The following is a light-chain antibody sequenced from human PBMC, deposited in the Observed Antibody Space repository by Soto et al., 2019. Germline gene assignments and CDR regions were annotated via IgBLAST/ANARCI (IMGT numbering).Light chain of an antibody. CDR1: RGISSW. CDR3: QQANSVPLT. CDR2: DAS. Sequence: DIQMTQSPSSVPASVGDRVTITCRASRGISSWLAWYQQKPGKAPKLLIYDASSLQSGVPSRFSGSGSGTEFTLTISSLQPEDSATYYCQQANSVPLTFGGGTKVEIK. J-gene: IGKJ4*01. V-gene: IGKV1-12*01.